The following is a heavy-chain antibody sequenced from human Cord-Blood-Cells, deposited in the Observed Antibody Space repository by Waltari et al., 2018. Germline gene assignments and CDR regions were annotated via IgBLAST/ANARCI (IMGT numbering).Heavy chain of an antibody. Sequence: QVQLVQSGAEVKKPGASVKVSGKASGYTFTSYGISWVRQAPGQGLEWMGWISAYNGNTNYAQKLQGRVTMTTDTSTSTAYMELMSLRSDDTAVYYCARDVYSSSWYYYYGMDVWGQGTTVTVSS. J-gene: IGHJ6*02. CDR2: ISAYNGNT. CDR1: GYTFTSYG. CDR3: ARDVYSSSWYYYYGMDV. D-gene: IGHD6-13*01. V-gene: IGHV1-18*01.